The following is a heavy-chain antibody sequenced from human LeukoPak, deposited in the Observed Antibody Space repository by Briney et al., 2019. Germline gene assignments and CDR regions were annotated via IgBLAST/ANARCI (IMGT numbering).Heavy chain of an antibody. CDR3: ARHYSDSSGPQIDY. CDR2: IKQDGSEK. CDR1: GFTFRSFW. J-gene: IGHJ4*02. Sequence: GGSLRLSCAASGFTFRSFWMSWVRQAPGKGLEWVANIKQDGSEKYYVDSVKGRFTISRDNAKNSLYLQMNSLRAEDTAVYYCARHYSDSSGPQIDYWGQGTLVTVSS. D-gene: IGHD3-22*01. V-gene: IGHV3-7*03.